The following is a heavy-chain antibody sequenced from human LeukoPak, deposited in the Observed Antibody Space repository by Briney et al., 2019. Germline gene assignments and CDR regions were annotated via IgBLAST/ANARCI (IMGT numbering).Heavy chain of an antibody. J-gene: IGHJ4*02. CDR3: ATSSGELLGREFDY. Sequence: ASVKVSCKVSGYTLTVLSMHWVRQAPGKGLEWMGGFDPEDGETIYAEKFKGRVTMTEDTSIETAYMELSSLRSEDTAVYYCATSSGELLGREFDYWGQGTLVTVSS. V-gene: IGHV1-24*01. CDR2: FDPEDGET. D-gene: IGHD1-26*01. CDR1: GYTLTVLS.